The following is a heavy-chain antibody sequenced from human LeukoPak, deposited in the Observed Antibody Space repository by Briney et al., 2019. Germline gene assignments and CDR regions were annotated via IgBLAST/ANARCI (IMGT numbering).Heavy chain of an antibody. CDR3: ARHFSSNYVDGTYYFDY. CDR1: GGSISSYY. V-gene: IGHV4-59*08. D-gene: IGHD4-11*01. CDR2: FYYSGST. J-gene: IGHJ4*02. Sequence: SENLSLTCTVSGGSISSYYWSWIRQPPGKGLEWIGYFYYSGSTNYNPSLKSRVTISVDTSKNQFSLKLSSVTAANTAVYYCARHFSSNYVDGTYYFDYWGQGTLVTVSS.